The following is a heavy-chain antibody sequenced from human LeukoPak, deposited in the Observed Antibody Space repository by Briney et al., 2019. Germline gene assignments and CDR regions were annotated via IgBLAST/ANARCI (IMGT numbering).Heavy chain of an antibody. J-gene: IGHJ6*02. CDR1: GFTFNTCA. Sequence: PGGSLRLSCAASGFTFNTCAMSWVRQAPGKGLEWVSGISGTTSGTYYADSVKGRFTISRDNSKNTLFLQVNSLRAEDTAVYYCAKVRAYFYHGLDVWGQGTTVTVSS. V-gene: IGHV3-23*01. CDR2: ISGTTSGT. CDR3: AKVRAYFYHGLDV.